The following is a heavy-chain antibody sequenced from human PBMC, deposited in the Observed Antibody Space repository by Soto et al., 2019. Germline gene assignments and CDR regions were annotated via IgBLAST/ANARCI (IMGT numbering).Heavy chain of an antibody. CDR1: GFTFDDYT. J-gene: IGHJ4*02. Sequence: GGSLRLSCAASGFTFDDYTMHWVRQAPGKGLEWVSLISWNGGSTYYADSVKGRFTISRDNTKNTLYLQMNSLRAEDTAVYYSAGTVTTFLLGFRDYWGQGTLVTVSS. CDR2: ISWNGGST. V-gene: IGHV3-43*01. CDR3: AGTVTTFLLGFRDY. D-gene: IGHD4-4*01.